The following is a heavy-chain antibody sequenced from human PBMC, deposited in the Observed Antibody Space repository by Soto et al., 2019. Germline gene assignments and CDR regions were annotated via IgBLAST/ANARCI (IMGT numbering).Heavy chain of an antibody. CDR3: ARGPRKHFTLCYSGGAFDI. V-gene: IGHV4-34*01. CDR1: GGSFSGYY. J-gene: IGHJ3*02. D-gene: IGHD2-15*01. CDR2: INHSGST. Sequence: NPSETLSLTCAVYGGSFSGYYWSWIRQPPGKGLEWIGEINHSGSTNYNPSLKSRVTISVDTSKNQFSLKLSSVTAADTAVYYCARGPRKHFTLCYSGGAFDIWGQGTMVTVSS.